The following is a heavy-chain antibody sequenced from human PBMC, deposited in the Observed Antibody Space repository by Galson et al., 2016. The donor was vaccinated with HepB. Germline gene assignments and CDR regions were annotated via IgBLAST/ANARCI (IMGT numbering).Heavy chain of an antibody. CDR2: IYWDNER. Sequence: PALVKPTQTLTLTCTFSGFSLPTSKVAVGWIRQPPGKALEWLALIYWDNERRYRPSLKSRVTITMDTSKNQVVLTMTNLDPVDTATYYLALLDYRGRNGLWDFDDWGQGTLVTVSS. CDR3: ALLDYRGRNGLWDFDD. V-gene: IGHV2-5*02. D-gene: IGHD4-23*01. J-gene: IGHJ4*02. CDR1: GFSLPTSKVA.